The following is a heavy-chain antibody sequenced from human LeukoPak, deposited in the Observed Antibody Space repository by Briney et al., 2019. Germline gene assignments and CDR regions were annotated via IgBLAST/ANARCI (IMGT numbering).Heavy chain of an antibody. CDR2: ISGSGGSR. CDR1: GFTFSSYS. Sequence: GGSLRLSCAASGFTFSSYSMNWVRQAPGKGLEWVSGISGSGGSRHYADSVKGRFTISRDNSKNTLYLQMNSLRADDTAVYYCARGSGYSYAFTGRERTKSRLDYWGQGTLVTVSS. D-gene: IGHD5-18*01. CDR3: ARGSGYSYAFTGRERTKSRLDY. V-gene: IGHV3-23*01. J-gene: IGHJ4*02.